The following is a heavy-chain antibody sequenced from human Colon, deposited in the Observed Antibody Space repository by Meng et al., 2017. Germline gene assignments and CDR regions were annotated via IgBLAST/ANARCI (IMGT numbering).Heavy chain of an antibody. Sequence: QVQLVQSGSEVKKPGASVQVSCKASGYSFRTYAINWVRQAPGQGLQWMGWINMYTGDPSYVEGFAGRFVFSLDISVSTAYLQISSLKAEDTAVYFCVRHNGDSDFDYWGQGTLVTVSS. CDR1: GYSFRTYA. D-gene: IGHD2-21*02. J-gene: IGHJ4*02. CDR3: VRHNGDSDFDY. CDR2: INMYTGDP. V-gene: IGHV7-4-1*02.